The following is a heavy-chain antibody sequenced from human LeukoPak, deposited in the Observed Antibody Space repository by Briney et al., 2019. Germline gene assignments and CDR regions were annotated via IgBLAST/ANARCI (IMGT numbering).Heavy chain of an antibody. D-gene: IGHD6-19*01. CDR3: ARVPHIAVAGIDY. CDR2: ITHTGSS. V-gene: IGHV4-34*01. J-gene: IGHJ4*02. Sequence: PSETLSLTCAVSGGSFTAYYWTWIRQSPEKGVEWIGEITHTGSSDYNPSLKSRVTMSVDTSKHQFSLILTSVTAADTAVYYCARVPHIAVAGIDYWGQGILVTVSS. CDR1: GGSFTAYY.